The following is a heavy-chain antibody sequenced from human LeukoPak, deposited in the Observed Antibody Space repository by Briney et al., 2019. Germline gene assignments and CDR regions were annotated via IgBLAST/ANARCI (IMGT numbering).Heavy chain of an antibody. CDR1: GITLSNYG. CDR3: ARHSPYSHGYFDS. CDR2: ISNTAGST. Sequence: PGGSLRLSCAVSGITLSNYGMSWVRQAPGKALEWDSAISNTAGSTYYADSGKGRFTISRDTSKNTLFLQMDTLRAEDTAVYFCARHSPYSHGYFDSWGQGALVTVSS. J-gene: IGHJ4*02. D-gene: IGHD5-18*01. V-gene: IGHV3-23*01.